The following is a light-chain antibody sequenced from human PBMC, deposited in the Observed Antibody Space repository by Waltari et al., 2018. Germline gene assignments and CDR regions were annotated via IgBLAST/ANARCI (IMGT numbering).Light chain of an antibody. CDR2: DAS. Sequence: EIVLTQSPATLSLSPGERASLSCRASQSISSYFAWHQQKPDQAPRLLIYDASTRAPGIPARFSGSGSGTDFTLIISSLEPEDFAVYYCQHRGHWPPEATFGPGTKVDIK. CDR3: QHRGHWPPEAT. V-gene: IGKV3-11*01. J-gene: IGKJ3*01. CDR1: QSISSY.